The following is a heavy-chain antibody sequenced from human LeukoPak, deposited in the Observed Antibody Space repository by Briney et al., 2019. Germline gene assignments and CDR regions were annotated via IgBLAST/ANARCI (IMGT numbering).Heavy chain of an antibody. D-gene: IGHD2-15*01. J-gene: IGHJ4*02. CDR3: ATDGVGVVVAATRFDN. Sequence: GGSLRLSCAASGFTFSSYGMHWVRQAPGKGLEWVAVIWYDGSNKYYADSVKGRFTISRDNSKNTLYLQMNSLRTEDTAVYYCATDGVGVVVAATRFDNWGQGTLVTVSS. CDR2: IWYDGSNK. V-gene: IGHV3-30*02. CDR1: GFTFSSYG.